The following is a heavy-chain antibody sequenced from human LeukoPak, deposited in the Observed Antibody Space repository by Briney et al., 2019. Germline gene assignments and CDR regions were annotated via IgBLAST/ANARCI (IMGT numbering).Heavy chain of an antibody. D-gene: IGHD2-21*02. CDR1: GYTFTSYG. Sequence: ASVKVSCKASGYTFTSYGISWVRQAPGQGLEWMGWISAYNGNTNYAQKLQGRVTMTTDTSTSTAYMELRSLRSDDTAVYYCTRVMTAMATCGGDCLYYYYYYMDVWGKGTTVTVSS. V-gene: IGHV1-18*01. CDR3: TRVMTAMATCGGDCLYYYYYYMDV. CDR2: ISAYNGNT. J-gene: IGHJ6*03.